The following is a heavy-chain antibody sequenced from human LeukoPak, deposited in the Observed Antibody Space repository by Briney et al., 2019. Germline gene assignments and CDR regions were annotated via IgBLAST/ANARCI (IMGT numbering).Heavy chain of an antibody. CDR2: IYCSGST. CDR3: ARGARVAGYQYYYMDV. Sequence: SETLSLTCTVSGGSISSYYWSWIRQPPGKGLEWIGYIYCSGSTNYNPSLKSRVTISVDTSKNQFSLKLSSVTAADTAVYYCARGARVAGYQYYYMDVWGKGTTVTVSS. CDR1: GGSISSYY. D-gene: IGHD6-19*01. V-gene: IGHV4-59*01. J-gene: IGHJ6*03.